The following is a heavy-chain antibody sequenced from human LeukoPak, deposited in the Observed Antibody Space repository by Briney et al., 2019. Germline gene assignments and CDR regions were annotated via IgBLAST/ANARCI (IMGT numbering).Heavy chain of an antibody. CDR2: INPDGIKR. Sequence: GGSLRLSCAVSGLTFSSCWMDWVRQAPGKGLEWVASINPDGIKRYSADSVKGRFTISRDNARNSLYLQMDSLRVEDTAFYYCARDLAFSRLDYWGQGVLVTVSS. V-gene: IGHV3-7*01. D-gene: IGHD2/OR15-2a*01. CDR1: GLTFSSCW. CDR3: ARDLAFSRLDY. J-gene: IGHJ4*02.